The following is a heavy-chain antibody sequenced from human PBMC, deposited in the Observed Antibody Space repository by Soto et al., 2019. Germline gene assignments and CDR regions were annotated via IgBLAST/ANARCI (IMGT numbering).Heavy chain of an antibody. CDR1: GFTFGDYA. Sequence: GGSLRLSCTASGFTFGDYAMSWFRQAPGKGLEWVGFIRSKAYGGTTEYAASVKGRFTISRDDSKSIAYLQMNSLKTEDTAVYYCTHARYYYGSGSYWFDPWGQGTLVTVSS. J-gene: IGHJ5*02. CDR2: IRSKAYGGTT. V-gene: IGHV3-49*03. CDR3: THARYYYGSGSYWFDP. D-gene: IGHD3-10*01.